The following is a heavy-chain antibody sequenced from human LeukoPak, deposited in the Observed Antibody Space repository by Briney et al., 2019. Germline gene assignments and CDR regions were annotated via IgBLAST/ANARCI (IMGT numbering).Heavy chain of an antibody. D-gene: IGHD3-10*01. CDR2: FYPEGGET. J-gene: IGHJ6*04. CDR3: ATSNDGSGAYYYYGMDV. CDR1: GYTLTELS. V-gene: IGHV1-24*01. Sequence: EASVTVSCKVSGYTLTELSMHWVRQAGGKGRAGMGGFYPEGGETIYAQKFQGRVTMTEDTSTDTAYMELSSLRSEDTAVYYCATSNDGSGAYYYYGMDVWGKGTTVTVSS.